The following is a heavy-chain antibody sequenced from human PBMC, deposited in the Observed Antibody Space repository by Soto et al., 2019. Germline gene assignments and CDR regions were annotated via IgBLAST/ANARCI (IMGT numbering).Heavy chain of an antibody. V-gene: IGHV3-9*01. J-gene: IGHJ6*02. CDR2: ITWDGYSI. CDR1: GFIFDDHV. CDR3: ARSWSGSTSGRVDV. Sequence: EVQLVESGGGLVHPGRSLRLSCVASGFIFDDHVMHWVRQVPGKGLKWVGHITWDGYSIGYGGSVRGRFTISRDNAKNTLYLQMNSLRPEDTALYYCARSWSGSTSGRVDVWGQGTTVTVSS. D-gene: IGHD3-3*01.